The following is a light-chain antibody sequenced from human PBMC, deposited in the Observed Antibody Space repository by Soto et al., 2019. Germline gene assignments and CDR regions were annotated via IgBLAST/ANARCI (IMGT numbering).Light chain of an antibody. Sequence: DIQMTQSPSSLSASVGDRVTITCRASHTISNYLNWYQQKPGKAPKLLIYAASSLQSGVPSRFSGSGAGTDFTLTISSLQPEDFATFYCQQRYSTPITFGQGKRLEIK. J-gene: IGKJ5*01. V-gene: IGKV1-39*01. CDR3: QQRYSTPIT. CDR1: HTISNY. CDR2: AAS.